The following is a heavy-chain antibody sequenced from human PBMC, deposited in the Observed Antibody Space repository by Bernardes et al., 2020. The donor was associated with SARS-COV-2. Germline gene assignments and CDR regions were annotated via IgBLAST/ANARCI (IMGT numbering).Heavy chain of an antibody. Sequence: SLRLSCAASGFTFSRYDVNWVRQAPGKGLEWVSYISSSGSTRFYADSVKGRFTISRDNAKNSLYLQMNSLRAEHTAVYYCARDESRITLFGVVTRYGMDVWGQGTTVTVSS. D-gene: IGHD3-3*01. V-gene: IGHV3-48*03. J-gene: IGHJ6*02. CDR3: ARDESRITLFGVVTRYGMDV. CDR1: GFTFSRYD. CDR2: ISSSGSTR.